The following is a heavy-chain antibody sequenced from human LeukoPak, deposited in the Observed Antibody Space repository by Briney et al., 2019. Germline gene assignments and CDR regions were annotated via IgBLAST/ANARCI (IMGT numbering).Heavy chain of an antibody. Sequence: PSETLSLTCAVSGGSISRGGYSWSWIRQPPGKGLEWIGYIYHSGSTYYNPSLKSRVTISVDRSKNQFSLKLSSVTAADTAVYYCARVGSYFDYWGQGTLVTVSS. J-gene: IGHJ4*02. CDR3: ARVGSYFDY. D-gene: IGHD1-26*01. V-gene: IGHV4-30-2*01. CDR1: GGSISRGGYS. CDR2: IYHSGST.